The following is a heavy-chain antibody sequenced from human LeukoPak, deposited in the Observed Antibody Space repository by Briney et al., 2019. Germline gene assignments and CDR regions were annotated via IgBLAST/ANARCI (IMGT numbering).Heavy chain of an antibody. CDR1: GYTFTSYY. CDR3: AREVGQLLTPKYNWFDP. V-gene: IGHV1-46*03. D-gene: IGHD2-2*01. CDR2: INPSGGST. Sequence: ASVKVSCKASGYTFTSYYMHWVRQAPGQGLEWMGIINPSGGSTSYAQKFQGRVTMTRATSTSTIYMELSSLRSEDTAVYYCAREVGQLLTPKYNWFDPWGQGTLVTVSS. J-gene: IGHJ5*02.